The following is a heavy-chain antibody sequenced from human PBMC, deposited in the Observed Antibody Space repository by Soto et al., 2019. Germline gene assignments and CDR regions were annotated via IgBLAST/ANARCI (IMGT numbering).Heavy chain of an antibody. D-gene: IGHD6-13*01. CDR2: IYYSGST. J-gene: IGHJ5*02. V-gene: IGHV4-39*01. CDR1: GGSISSSSYY. Sequence: SETLSLTCTVSGGSISSSSYYWGWIRQPPGKGLEWIGSIYYSGSTYYNPSLKSRVTISVDTSKNHFSLKLSSVTAADTAVYYCASQYSSSWYNWFDPWGQGTLVTVSS. CDR3: ASQYSSSWYNWFDP.